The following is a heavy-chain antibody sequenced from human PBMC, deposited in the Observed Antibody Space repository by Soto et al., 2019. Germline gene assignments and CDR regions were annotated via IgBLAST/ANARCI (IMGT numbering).Heavy chain of an antibody. Sequence: GESLKISCAASGFTFRSYSMNWVRQAPGKGLEWVSCISSSSSYKYYADSVKGRFTISRDNAKNSLYLQMNSLRAEDTAVYYCARDKRWELRLDQHNGMDVWGQGTTVTVSS. CDR1: GFTFRSYS. CDR2: ISSSSSYK. V-gene: IGHV3-21*01. D-gene: IGHD1-26*01. CDR3: ARDKRWELRLDQHNGMDV. J-gene: IGHJ6*02.